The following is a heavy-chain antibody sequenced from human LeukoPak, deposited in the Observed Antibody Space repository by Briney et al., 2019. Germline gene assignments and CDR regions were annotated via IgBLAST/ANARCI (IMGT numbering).Heavy chain of an antibody. V-gene: IGHV3-74*01. CDR1: GFTFSSYW. J-gene: IGHJ4*02. CDR3: ARADDYIWGSYRTDY. Sequence: GGSLRLSCAASGFTFSSYWMHWVRQAPGKGLVWVSRINSDGSSTSYADSVKGRFTISRDNAKNTLYLQMNSLRAEDTAVYYCARADDYIWGSYRTDYWGQGTLVTVSS. D-gene: IGHD3-16*02. CDR2: INSDGSST.